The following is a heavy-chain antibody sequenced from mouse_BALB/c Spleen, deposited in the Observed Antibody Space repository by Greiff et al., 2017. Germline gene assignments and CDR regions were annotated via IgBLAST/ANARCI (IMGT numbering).Heavy chain of an antibody. CDR1: GFTFSSFG. J-gene: IGHJ4*01. V-gene: IGHV5-17*02. CDR3: ARSYYRYDMGYAMDY. CDR2: ISSGSSTI. Sequence: EVKVVESGGGLVQPGGSRKLSCAASGFTFSSFGMHWVRQAPEKGLEWVAYISSGSSTIYYADTVKGRFTISRDNPKNTLFLQMTSLRSEDTAMYYCARSYYRYDMGYAMDYWGQGTSVTVSS. D-gene: IGHD2-14*01.